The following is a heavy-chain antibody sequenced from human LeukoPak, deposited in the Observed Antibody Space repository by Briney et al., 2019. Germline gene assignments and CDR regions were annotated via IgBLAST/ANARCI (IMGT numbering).Heavy chain of an antibody. CDR3: ATVPTTLYPQYYFDY. V-gene: IGHV1-24*01. J-gene: IGHJ4*02. CDR2: FDPEDGET. D-gene: IGHD4-17*01. CDR1: GYTLTELS. Sequence: ASVKVSCKVSGYTLTELSMHWVRQAPGKGLEWMGGFDPEDGETIYAQKFQGRVTMTEDTSTDTAYMELSSLRSEDTAVYYCATVPTTLYPQYYFDYWGQGTLVTVSS.